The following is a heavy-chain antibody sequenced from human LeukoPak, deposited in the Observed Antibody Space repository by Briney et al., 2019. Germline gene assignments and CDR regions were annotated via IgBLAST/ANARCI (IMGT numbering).Heavy chain of an antibody. CDR3: VRTFYSDSAGQY. D-gene: IGHD3-16*01. J-gene: IGHJ4*02. CDR2: IKSKSAGGTS. CDR1: GFTFSPAW. V-gene: IGHV3-15*01. Sequence: GGSLRLSCAASGFTFSPAWMSWVRQAPGRRLEWVGRIKSKSAGGTSDYAAPVKGRFTISRDDAENTLFLEMNSLRSEDSAVYYCVRTFYSDSAGQYWGQGTLVTVSS.